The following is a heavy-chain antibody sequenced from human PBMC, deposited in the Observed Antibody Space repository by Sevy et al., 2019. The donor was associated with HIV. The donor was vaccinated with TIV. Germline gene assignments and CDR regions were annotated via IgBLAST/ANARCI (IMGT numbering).Heavy chain of an antibody. CDR1: GFTLSNYW. J-gene: IGHJ4*02. D-gene: IGHD1-26*01. CDR3: ARDLFSGSYYEHY. V-gene: IGHV3-7*01. CDR2: IDQDGSDR. Sequence: GGSLRLSCAVSGFTLSNYWMSWVRQAPGKGLEWVANIDQDGSDRYYVDSVKGRFTISRDNAKNSLYLQMNSLRAEDTAVYYCARDLFSGSYYEHYWGQGTLVTVSS.